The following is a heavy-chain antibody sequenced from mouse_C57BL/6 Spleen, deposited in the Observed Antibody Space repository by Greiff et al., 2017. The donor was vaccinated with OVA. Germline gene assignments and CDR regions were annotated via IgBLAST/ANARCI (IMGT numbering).Heavy chain of an antibody. CDR3: ARSSGPFAY. J-gene: IGHJ3*01. V-gene: IGHV1-54*01. CDR2: INPGSGGT. D-gene: IGHD3-2*02. Sequence: VQLQQSGAELVRPGTSVKVSCKASGYAFTNYLIEWVKQRPGQGLEWIGVINPGSGGTNYNEKFKGKATLTADKSSSTAYMQLSSLTSEDSAVYFWARSSGPFAYWGQGTLVTVSA. CDR1: GYAFTNYL.